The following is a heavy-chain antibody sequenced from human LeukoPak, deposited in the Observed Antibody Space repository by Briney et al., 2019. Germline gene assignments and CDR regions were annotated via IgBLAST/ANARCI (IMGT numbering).Heavy chain of an antibody. CDR1: GYTFTSYA. J-gene: IGHJ5*02. V-gene: IGHV1-3*01. D-gene: IGHD2-21*02. Sequence: GASVKVSCKASGYTFTSYAMHWVRQAPGQRLEWMGWINAGSGNTKYSQKFQGRVTITRDTSASTAYMELSSLRSEDTAVYYCARDRQHCGGDCFRTYNWFDPWGQGTLVTVSS. CDR2: INAGSGNT. CDR3: ARDRQHCGGDCFRTYNWFDP.